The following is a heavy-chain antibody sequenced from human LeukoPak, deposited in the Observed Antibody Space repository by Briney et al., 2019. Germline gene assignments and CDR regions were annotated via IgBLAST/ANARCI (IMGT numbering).Heavy chain of an antibody. CDR2: ISGSGGST. Sequence: GGSLRLSCAASGFTFSSYAMSLVRQAPGKGLEWVSAISGSGGSTYYADSVKGRFTISRNNSKNTLYLQMNSLRAEDTAVYYCAKDRRYSYGPTDYWGQGTLVTVSS. CDR1: GFTFSSYA. D-gene: IGHD5-18*01. CDR3: AKDRRYSYGPTDY. V-gene: IGHV3-23*01. J-gene: IGHJ4*02.